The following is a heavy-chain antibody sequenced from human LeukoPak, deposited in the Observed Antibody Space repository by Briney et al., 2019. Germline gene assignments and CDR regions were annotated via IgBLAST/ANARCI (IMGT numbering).Heavy chain of an antibody. J-gene: IGHJ4*02. D-gene: IGHD1-26*01. CDR2: INPSGGST. Sequence: ASVKVSCKASGYTFTSYYMHRVRQAPGQGLEWMGIINPSGGSTSYAQKFQGRVTMTRDTSTSTVYMELSSLRYEDTAVYYCARATTTDYYFHYWGQGTLVTVPS. V-gene: IGHV1-46*03. CDR3: ARATTTDYYFHY. CDR1: GYTFTSYY.